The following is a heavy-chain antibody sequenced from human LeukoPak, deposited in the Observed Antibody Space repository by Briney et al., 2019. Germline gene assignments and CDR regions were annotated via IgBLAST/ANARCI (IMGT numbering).Heavy chain of an antibody. CDR1: GFTFSSYA. CDR3: AKVFGGMIVVVIGYFDY. D-gene: IGHD3-22*01. V-gene: IGHV3-23*01. Sequence: GGSLRLSCAASGFTFSSYAMSWVRQAPGKGLEGVSTISGSGGSTYYADSVKGRFTISRDNSKNTLYLQMNSLRAEDTAVYYCAKVFGGMIVVVIGYFDYWGQGTLVTVSS. CDR2: ISGSGGST. J-gene: IGHJ4*02.